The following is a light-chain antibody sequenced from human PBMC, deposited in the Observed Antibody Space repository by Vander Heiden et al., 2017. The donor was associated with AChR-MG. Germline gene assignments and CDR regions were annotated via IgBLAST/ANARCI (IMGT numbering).Light chain of an antibody. CDR1: GSNFGSNY. CDR2: RNN. V-gene: IGLV1-47*01. J-gene: IGLJ2*01. Sequence: QSVLTQPPSASGTPGQRVTITCSGSGSNFGSNYVYWYQQLPGTAPKLLIYRNNQRPSGVPDRFSGSKSGTSASLSISGLRSEDEADYYCAAWDDSLSGPHVVFGGGTKLTVL. CDR3: AAWDDSLSGPHVV.